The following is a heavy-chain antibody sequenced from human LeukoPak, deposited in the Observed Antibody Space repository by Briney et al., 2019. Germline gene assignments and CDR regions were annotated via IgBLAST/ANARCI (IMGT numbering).Heavy chain of an antibody. J-gene: IGHJ4*02. CDR1: GGSISTYY. CDR3: ARLHYYGSGGYLPDY. D-gene: IGHD3-10*01. Sequence: SETLSLTCTVSGGSISTYYWTWIRQPPGKGLEWVGYIHYSGSTNYNPSLKSRVTISVDTSKNQFSLKLSSVTAADTAVYYCARLHYYGSGGYLPDYWGQGTPVTVSS. CDR2: IHYSGST. V-gene: IGHV4-59*08.